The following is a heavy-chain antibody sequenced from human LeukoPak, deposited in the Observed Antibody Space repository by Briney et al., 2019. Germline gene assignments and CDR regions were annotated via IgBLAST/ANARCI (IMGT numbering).Heavy chain of an antibody. Sequence: SETLSLTCAVYGGSFSGYYWSWIRQPPGKGLEWIGEINHSGSTNYNPSLKSRVTLSGDTAKKPFSLKLSTWTAADTGVYYWARGPSSSPRITIFGVVIWKRFDPWGQGTLVTVSS. CDR1: GGSFSGYY. J-gene: IGHJ5*02. CDR2: INHSGST. D-gene: IGHD3-3*01. V-gene: IGHV4-34*01. CDR3: ARGPSSSPRITIFGVVIWKRFDP.